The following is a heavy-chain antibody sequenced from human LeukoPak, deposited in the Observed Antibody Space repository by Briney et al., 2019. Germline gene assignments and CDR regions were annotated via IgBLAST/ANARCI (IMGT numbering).Heavy chain of an antibody. J-gene: IGHJ4*02. CDR2: IYSGDRA. D-gene: IGHD6-13*01. CDR3: TRDLTGTTWSENDY. Sequence: GGSLRLSCVASGLSVRGSYMSWVRQAPGKGLEWVSVIYSGDRAYYADSVKGRFTISRDTSKNTQYLQMNNLRADDTAMYYCTRDLTGTTWSENDYWGQGTLVTISS. V-gene: IGHV3-53*01. CDR1: GLSVRGSY.